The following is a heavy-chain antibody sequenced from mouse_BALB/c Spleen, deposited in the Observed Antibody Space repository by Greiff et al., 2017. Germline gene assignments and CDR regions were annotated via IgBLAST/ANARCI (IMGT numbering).Heavy chain of an antibody. CDR1: GDSITSGY. V-gene: IGHV3-8*02. CDR3: ARYRGYDEGRRSLYYAMDY. D-gene: IGHD2-14*01. J-gene: IGHJ4*01. CDR2: ISYSGST. Sequence: EVKLQESGPSLVKPSQTLSLTCSVTGDSITSGYWNWIRKFPGNKLEYMGYISYSGSTYYNPSLKSRISITRDTSKNQYYLQLNSVTTEDTATYYCARYRGYDEGRRSLYYAMDYWGQGTSVTVSS.